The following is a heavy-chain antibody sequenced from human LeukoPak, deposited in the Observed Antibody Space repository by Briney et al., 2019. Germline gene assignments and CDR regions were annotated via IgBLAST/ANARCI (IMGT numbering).Heavy chain of an antibody. CDR2: MNPNSGNT. Sequence: GASVKVSCKASGYTFTSYDINWVRQATGQGLEWMGWMNPNSGNTGYAQKFQGRVTMTRNTSISTAYMELSSLRSEDTAVYYCARGQRAYGSGRYYYYYMDVWGKGTTVTISS. V-gene: IGHV1-8*01. CDR3: ARGQRAYGSGRYYYYYMDV. J-gene: IGHJ6*03. D-gene: IGHD3-10*01. CDR1: GYTFTSYD.